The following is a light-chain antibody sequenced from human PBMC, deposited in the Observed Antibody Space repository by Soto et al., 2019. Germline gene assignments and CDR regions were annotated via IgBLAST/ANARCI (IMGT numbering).Light chain of an antibody. V-gene: IGLV2-11*01. CDR3: NSYVAGSNV. J-gene: IGLJ1*01. Sequence: QSALTQPRSVSGSPGQSVTISCTATGSDVGDSSHVSWYQLHPGKAPKLMIYEVNNRPSGVPDRFSGSKSGSTASLTISGLQAEDEAEYYCNSYVAGSNVFGTGTKVTVL. CDR1: GSDVGDSSH. CDR2: EVN.